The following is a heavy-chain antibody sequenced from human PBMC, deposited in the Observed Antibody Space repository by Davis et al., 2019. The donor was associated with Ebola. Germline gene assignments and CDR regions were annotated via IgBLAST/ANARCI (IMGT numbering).Heavy chain of an antibody. J-gene: IGHJ4*02. V-gene: IGHV3-23*01. Sequence: GESLKISCAASGFTFSSYAMTWVRQAPGKGLEWVSTISGNGGATYYADSVKGRFTISRDNSKNTLYLQMNSLRVEDTAVYHCAKELGLGLDYWGQGTLVTVSS. D-gene: IGHD5-12*01. CDR1: GFTFSSYA. CDR3: AKELGLGLDY. CDR2: ISGNGGAT.